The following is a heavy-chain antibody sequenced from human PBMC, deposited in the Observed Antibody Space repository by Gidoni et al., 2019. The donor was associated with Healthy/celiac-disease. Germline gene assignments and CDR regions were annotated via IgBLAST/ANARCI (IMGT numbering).Heavy chain of an antibody. CDR3: AKALYSSSWYGFDP. D-gene: IGHD6-13*01. CDR1: GCPFADYA. J-gene: IGHJ5*02. Sequence: EVQLVESVGGLVQPVRSLRLSCAASGCPFADYAMHWVRQAPGKGLEWVSGISGNSGSRGYADSVKGRFTISRDNAKNSLYLQMNSLRAEDMALYYCAKALYSSSWYGFDPWGQGTLVTVSS. CDR2: ISGNSGSR. V-gene: IGHV3-9*03.